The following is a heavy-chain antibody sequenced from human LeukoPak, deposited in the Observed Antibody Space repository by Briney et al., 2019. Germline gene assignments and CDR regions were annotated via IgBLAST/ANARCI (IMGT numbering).Heavy chain of an antibody. D-gene: IGHD6-13*01. CDR1: GGSISSSSYY. Sequence: SETLSLTCTVSGGSISSSSYYWGWIRQPPGKGLEWIGSIYYSGSTYYNPSLKSRVTISVDTSKNQFSLKLSSVTAADTAVYYCARDRKLTAAGFPYYYYYYGMDVWGQGTTVTVSS. CDR3: ARDRKLTAAGFPYYYYYYGMDV. J-gene: IGHJ6*02. V-gene: IGHV4-39*01. CDR2: IYYSGST.